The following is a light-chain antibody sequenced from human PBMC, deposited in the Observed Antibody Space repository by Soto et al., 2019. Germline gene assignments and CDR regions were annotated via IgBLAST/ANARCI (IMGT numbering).Light chain of an antibody. J-gene: IGLJ1*01. Sequence: QSVLTQPASVSGSPGQSITISCTGTSSDVGGYNYVSWYQQHPGKAPKLMSYDVSNRPSGVSNRFSGSKSGNTASLTISGLQAEDEADYYCSSYTSSSTPYVFGTGT. V-gene: IGLV2-14*01. CDR2: DVS. CDR3: SSYTSSSTPYV. CDR1: SSDVGGYNY.